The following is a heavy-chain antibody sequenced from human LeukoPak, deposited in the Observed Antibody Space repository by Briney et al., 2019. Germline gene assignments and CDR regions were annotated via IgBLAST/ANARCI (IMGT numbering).Heavy chain of an antibody. Sequence: GGSLRLSCAASGLTFSSYWMSWVRQAPGKGLEWVANIKQDGSEKYYVDSVKGRFTISRDNAKNSLYLQMNSPRAEDTAVYYCARYSGSYEVNYYYYYGMDVWGQGTTVTVSS. V-gene: IGHV3-7*03. D-gene: IGHD1-26*01. CDR2: IKQDGSEK. CDR1: GLTFSSYW. CDR3: ARYSGSYEVNYYYYYGMDV. J-gene: IGHJ6*02.